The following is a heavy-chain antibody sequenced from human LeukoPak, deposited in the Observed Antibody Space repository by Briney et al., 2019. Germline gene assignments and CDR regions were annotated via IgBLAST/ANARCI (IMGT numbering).Heavy chain of an antibody. Sequence: PSETLSLTCTVSGGSMRNYYRSWIRQPPGKGLEWSGYIYYSGTTDYNPSLKSRVTISVDTSKNQFSLRLRSVTAADTAVYYCARDRRINTDSSFLTTGVFDSWGQGTLVTVSS. CDR2: IYYSGTT. CDR3: ARDRRINTDSSFLTTGVFDS. V-gene: IGHV4-59*01. J-gene: IGHJ4*02. D-gene: IGHD4-11*01. CDR1: GGSMRNYY.